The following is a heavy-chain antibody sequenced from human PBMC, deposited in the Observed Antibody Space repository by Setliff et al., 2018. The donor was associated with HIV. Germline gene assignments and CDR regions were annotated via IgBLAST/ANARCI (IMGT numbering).Heavy chain of an antibody. Sequence: GGSLRLSCAASGFVFTDHSFHWVRQAPGEGLEWLSYISATGTTVSYADSVRGRFIISRDSVRNEVYLQIKRLRVEDTAVYYCARDQLRIPERWDFDFWGQGTLVTVSS. J-gene: IGHJ4*02. CDR2: ISATGTTV. CDR1: GFVFTDHS. CDR3: ARDQLRIPERWDFDF. D-gene: IGHD1-26*01. V-gene: IGHV3-48*01.